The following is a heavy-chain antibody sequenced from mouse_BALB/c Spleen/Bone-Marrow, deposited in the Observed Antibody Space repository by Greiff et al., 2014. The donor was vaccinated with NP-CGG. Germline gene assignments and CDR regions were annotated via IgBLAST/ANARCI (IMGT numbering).Heavy chain of an antibody. CDR3: ARERYGYDGWYFDV. CDR1: GYTFTNYW. CDR2: IAPGSGST. D-gene: IGHD2-2*01. J-gene: IGHJ1*01. V-gene: IGHV1S41*01. Sequence: DLVKPGASVKLSCKTSGYTFTNYWINWIKQRPGQGLEWLGRIAPGSGSTYYNEMFKVKAPLTVDTSFSTDYIQLSSLSSEDSAVYFCARERYGYDGWYFDVWGAGTTVTVSS.